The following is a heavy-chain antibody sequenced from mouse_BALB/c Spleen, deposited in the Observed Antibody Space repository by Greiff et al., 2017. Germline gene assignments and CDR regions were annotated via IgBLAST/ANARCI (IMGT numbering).Heavy chain of an antibody. D-gene: IGHD2-14*01. Sequence: VQLQQSGAELVKPGASVKLSCTASGFNIKDTYMHWVKQRPEQGLEWIGRIDPANGNTKYDPKFQGKATITADTSSNTAYLQLSSLTSEDTAVYYCARDYRYDDFDYWGQGTTLTVSS. V-gene: IGHV14-3*02. CDR1: GFNIKDTY. CDR2: IDPANGNT. CDR3: ARDYRYDDFDY. J-gene: IGHJ2*01.